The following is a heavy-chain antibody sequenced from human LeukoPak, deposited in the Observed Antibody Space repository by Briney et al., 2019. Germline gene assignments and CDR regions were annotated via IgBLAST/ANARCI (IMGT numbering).Heavy chain of an antibody. CDR2: IKQDGSEK. J-gene: IGHJ3*02. CDR3: ARDADPPGLSHCGGDCYGAFDI. V-gene: IGHV3-7*01. D-gene: IGHD2-21*02. Sequence: GGSLRLSCAASGFTFSSYWMSWVRQAPGKGLEWVANIKQDGSEKYYVDSVKGRFTISRDNAKNSLYLQMNSLRAEDTAVYYCARDADPPGLSHCGGDCYGAFDIWGQGTMVTVSS. CDR1: GFTFSSYW.